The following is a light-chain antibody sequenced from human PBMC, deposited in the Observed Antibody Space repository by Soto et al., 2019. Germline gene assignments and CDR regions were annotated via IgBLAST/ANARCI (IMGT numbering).Light chain of an antibody. Sequence: QSALTQPRSVSGSPGQSVTISCTGTSSDVGGYNYVSWYQQHPGKAPKLMIYDVSQRPSGVPDHFTGSKSGNTASLTISGLQAEDEADYYCCSYAGSYTHWVFGGGTKLTVL. J-gene: IGLJ3*02. V-gene: IGLV2-11*01. CDR3: CSYAGSYTHWV. CDR2: DVS. CDR1: SSDVGGYNY.